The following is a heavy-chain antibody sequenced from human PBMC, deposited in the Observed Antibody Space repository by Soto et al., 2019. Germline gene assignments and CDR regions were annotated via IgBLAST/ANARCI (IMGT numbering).Heavy chain of an antibody. CDR3: ARVPDYYDRYFDY. V-gene: IGHV3-11*05. CDR2: SSSSSTYT. CDR1: GFIFSDYY. Sequence: PGGSLRVSCAASGFIFSDYYMTWSRQAPGKGLEWVSYSSSSSTYTNYADSVKGRFTISRDNAQNSLYLLMNSLRAEDTAVYYCARVPDYYDRYFDYWGQGTLVTVS. D-gene: IGHD3-22*01. J-gene: IGHJ4*02.